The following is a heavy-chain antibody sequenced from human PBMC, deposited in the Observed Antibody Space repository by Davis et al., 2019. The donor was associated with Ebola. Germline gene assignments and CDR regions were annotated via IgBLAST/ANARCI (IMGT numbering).Heavy chain of an antibody. CDR2: IYTSGRT. J-gene: IGHJ6*02. CDR3: ARYYGSGRGDYYYGVDV. V-gene: IGHV4-4*07. D-gene: IGHD3-10*01. Sequence: PSETLSLTCTVSGGSISSHYWSWIRQPAGKGLEWIGRIYTSGRTNYNPSLKSRVTMSVDTSKNQFSLRLSSVTAADTAVYYCARYYGSGRGDYYYGVDVWGQGTTVAVSS. CDR1: GGSISSHY.